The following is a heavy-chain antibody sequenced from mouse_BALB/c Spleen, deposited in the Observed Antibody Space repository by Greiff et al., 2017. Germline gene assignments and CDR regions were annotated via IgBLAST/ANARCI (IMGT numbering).Heavy chain of an antibody. CDR2: INPANGNT. D-gene: IGHD2-3*01. Sequence: VQLQQSGAELVKPGASVKLSCTASGFNIKDTYMRWVKQMPEQGLEWIGRINPANGNTKYDPKFQGKATITEDTSSNTAYLQLSSLTSEDTAVYYCARGLLRPFAYWGQGTLVTVSA. CDR1: GFNIKDTY. V-gene: IGHV14-3*02. CDR3: ARGLLRPFAY. J-gene: IGHJ3*01.